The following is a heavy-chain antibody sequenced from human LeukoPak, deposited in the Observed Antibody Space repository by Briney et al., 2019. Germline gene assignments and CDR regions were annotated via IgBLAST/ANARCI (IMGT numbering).Heavy chain of an antibody. CDR1: GYTFTGYY. V-gene: IGHV1-2*02. Sequence: ASVKVSCKASGYTFTGYYMHWVRQAPGQGLEWMGWINPNSGGTNYAQKFQGRVTMTRDTSISTVYMELSRLRSDDTAVYYCARDLVVVPAAINWFDPWGQGTLVTVSS. J-gene: IGHJ5*02. D-gene: IGHD2-2*01. CDR3: ARDLVVVPAAINWFDP. CDR2: INPNSGGT.